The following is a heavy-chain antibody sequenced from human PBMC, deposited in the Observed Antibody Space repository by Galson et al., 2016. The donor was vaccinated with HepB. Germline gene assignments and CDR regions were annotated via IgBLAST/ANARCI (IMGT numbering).Heavy chain of an antibody. CDR3: ARDLNWKLFDY. D-gene: IGHD1-1*01. J-gene: IGHJ4*02. CDR1: GFTFSNYV. CDR2: INPEGIGIYT. V-gene: IGHV3-74*01. Sequence: LRLSCAASGFTFSNYVMHWVRQAPGKGLVWVSRINPEGIGIYTLYADYVKGRLTISRDNAKNTLYLDMTSLRADDTGVYYCARDLNWKLFDYWGQGNLVTVSP.